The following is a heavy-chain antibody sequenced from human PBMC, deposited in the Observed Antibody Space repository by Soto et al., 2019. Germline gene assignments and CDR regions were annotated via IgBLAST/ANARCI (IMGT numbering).Heavy chain of an antibody. CDR2: INSVGTSA. J-gene: IGHJ4*02. CDR3: ARGGEMKYYDSSGYYTGGFDY. Sequence: TGGSLRLSCAASGCTFSSYWMHWVRQAPGKGLVWVSRINSVGTSASYADSVKGRFTISRDNAKNTLYLQMNSLRAEDTAVYYCARGGEMKYYDSSGYYTGGFDYWGQGTLVTVSS. D-gene: IGHD3-22*01. V-gene: IGHV3-74*01. CDR1: GCTFSSYW.